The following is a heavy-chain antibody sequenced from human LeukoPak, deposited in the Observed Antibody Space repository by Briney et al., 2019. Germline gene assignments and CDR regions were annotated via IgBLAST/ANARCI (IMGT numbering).Heavy chain of an antibody. CDR1: GGSISSYY. CDR2: IYYSGST. Sequence: SGTLSLTCTVSGGSISSYYWSWIRQPPGKGLEWIGYIYYSGSTNYNPSLKSRVTISVDTSKNQFSLKLSSVTAADTAVYYCARAGIVVVPAAWFDPWGQGTLVTVSS. CDR3: ARAGIVVVPAAWFDP. J-gene: IGHJ5*02. V-gene: IGHV4-59*01. D-gene: IGHD2-2*01.